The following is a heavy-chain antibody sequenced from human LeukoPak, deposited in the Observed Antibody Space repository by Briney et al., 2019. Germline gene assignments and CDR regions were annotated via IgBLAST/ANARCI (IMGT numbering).Heavy chain of an antibody. CDR2: INHSGST. Sequence: SETLSLTCAVYGGSFSGYYWSWIRQPPGKGLEWIGEINHSGSTNYNPSLKSRVTVSVDTSKNQFSLKLSSVTAADTAVYYCARAGYYYDSSGYYLSRTGRHYFDYWGQGTLVTVSS. D-gene: IGHD3-22*01. V-gene: IGHV4-34*01. CDR3: ARAGYYYDSSGYYLSRTGRHYFDY. J-gene: IGHJ4*02. CDR1: GGSFSGYY.